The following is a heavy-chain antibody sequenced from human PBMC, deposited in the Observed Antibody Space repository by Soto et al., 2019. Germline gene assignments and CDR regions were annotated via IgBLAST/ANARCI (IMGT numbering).Heavy chain of an antibody. CDR3: ARGTTTSAFSAMDV. J-gene: IGHJ6*02. CDR2: ISYDGSNK. D-gene: IGHD1-1*01. Sequence: QVQLVESGGGVVQPGRSLRLSCAASGFTFSNNATDWVRQAPGKGLEWVAVISYDGSNKYIAESVKGRFTISRDNSKNTLFLQMNSLRAEDTAVYYCARGTTTSAFSAMDVWGHGTTVTVSS. CDR1: GFTFSNNA. V-gene: IGHV3-30-3*01.